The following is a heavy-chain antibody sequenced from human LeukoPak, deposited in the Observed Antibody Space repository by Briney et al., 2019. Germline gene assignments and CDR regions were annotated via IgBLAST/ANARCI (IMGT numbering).Heavy chain of an antibody. D-gene: IGHD3-3*01. CDR2: VRLDGKT. V-gene: IGHV4-4*02. CDR1: GGSVTSTNW. Sequence: SGTLSLTCGVSGGSVTSTNWWTWVRQPPGEGLEWIGEVRLDGKTHYNPSLQSRLTILVSLSENHISLRLTSVTAADTAVYYCAREGGFFRPLDYSGQGTLVTVSS. CDR3: AREGGFFRPLDY. J-gene: IGHJ4*02.